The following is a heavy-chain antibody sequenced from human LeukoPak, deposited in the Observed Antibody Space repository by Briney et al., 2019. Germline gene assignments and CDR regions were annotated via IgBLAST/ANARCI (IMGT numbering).Heavy chain of an antibody. CDR1: GFTFSSYA. V-gene: IGHV3-30*01. CDR2: ISYDGSNK. D-gene: IGHD2-2*01. CDR3: ARSECPDRSSTSPPFDY. J-gene: IGHJ4*02. Sequence: GGSLRLSCAASGFTFSSYAMHWVRQAPGKGLEWVAVISYDGSNKYYADSVKGRFTISRDNSKNTLYLQMNSLRAEDTAVYYCARSECPDRSSTSPPFDYWGQGTLVTVSS.